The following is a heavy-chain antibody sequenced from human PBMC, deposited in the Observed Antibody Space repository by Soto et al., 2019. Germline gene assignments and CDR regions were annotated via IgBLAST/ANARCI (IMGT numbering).Heavy chain of an antibody. CDR2: ISYDGSNK. V-gene: IGHV3-30-3*01. J-gene: IGHJ3*02. CDR3: ARDEDPYYYDSSGPDRGAFDI. CDR1: GFTFSSYA. Sequence: GGSLRLSCAASGFTFSSYAMHWVRQAPGKGLEWVAVISYDGSNKYYADSVKGRFTISRDNSKNTLYLQMNSLRAEDTAVYYCARDEDPYYYDSSGPDRGAFDIWGQGTMVTVS. D-gene: IGHD3-22*01.